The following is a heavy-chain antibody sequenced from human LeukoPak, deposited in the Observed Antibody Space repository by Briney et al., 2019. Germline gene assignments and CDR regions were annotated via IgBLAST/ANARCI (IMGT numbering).Heavy chain of an antibody. V-gene: IGHV3-64D*09. CDR3: VKDMPPVFDI. CDR2: ISSNGGST. Sequence: GGSLRLSCSASGFTYSSYAMHWVRQAPGKGLEYASAISSNGGSTYYADSVKGRFTISRDNSKNTLYLQMSSLRAEDTAVYYCVKDMPPVFDIWGQGTMVTVSS. D-gene: IGHD2-2*01. CDR1: GFTYSSYA. J-gene: IGHJ3*02.